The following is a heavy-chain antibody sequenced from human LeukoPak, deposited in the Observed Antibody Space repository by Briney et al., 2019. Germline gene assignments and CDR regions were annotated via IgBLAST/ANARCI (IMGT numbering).Heavy chain of an antibody. V-gene: IGHV3-66*01. Sequence: GGSLRLSCAVSGFTVSRSYMSWVRQAPGKGLEWVSVIYGGGGTYYAGSVKGRFTMSRDNSKNTLFLQMNSLRAEDMAVYYCAKRYSSSWYYDYWGQGTLVTVSS. D-gene: IGHD6-13*01. J-gene: IGHJ4*02. CDR3: AKRYSSSWYYDY. CDR1: GFTVSRSY. CDR2: IYGGGGT.